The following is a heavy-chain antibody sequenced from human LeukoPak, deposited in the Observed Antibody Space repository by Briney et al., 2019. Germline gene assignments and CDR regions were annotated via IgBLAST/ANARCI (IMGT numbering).Heavy chain of an antibody. CDR3: ARLTMVRGVIITRYFDY. J-gene: IGHJ4*02. CDR2: IYWDDDK. V-gene: IGHV2-5*02. Sequence: SGPTLVKPTQTLTPTCTFSGFSLSTSGVGVGWVRQPPGKALEWLALIYWDDDKRYSPSLKSRLTITKDTSKNQVVLTMTNMDPVDTATYYCARLTMVRGVIITRYFDYWGQGTLVTVSS. CDR1: GFSLSTSGVG. D-gene: IGHD3-10*01.